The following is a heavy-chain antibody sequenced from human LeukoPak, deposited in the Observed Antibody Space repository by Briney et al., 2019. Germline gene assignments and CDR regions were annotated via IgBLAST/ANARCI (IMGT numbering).Heavy chain of an antibody. CDR1: GDSINNNHYY. CDR2: IYLTGGT. J-gene: IGHJ4*02. V-gene: IGHV4-39*01. CDR3: SAERAGTIVDF. D-gene: IGHD1-7*01. Sequence: SETLSLTCTVSGDSINNNHYYWGWIRQPPGKGLEWIGSIYLTGGTYSNPSLQSRLTMSIDTSANQFSLRLNSVTAADTAVYYCSAERAGTIVDFWGQGTLVTVSS.